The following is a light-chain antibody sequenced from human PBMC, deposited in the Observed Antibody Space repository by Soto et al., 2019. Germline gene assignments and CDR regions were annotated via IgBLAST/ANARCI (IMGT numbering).Light chain of an antibody. CDR2: ETS. V-gene: IGKV3-20*01. CDR3: QQYGTSPRT. CDR1: QSVSSSY. Sequence: EIVLTQSPCTLSLSPGERATLSCRASQSVSSSYLAWYQQKPGQAPRLLIYETSSRATGIPDRFSGSGSQTDFTLTISRLEPEDFAVYYCQQYGTSPRTFGQGTKVDIK. J-gene: IGKJ1*01.